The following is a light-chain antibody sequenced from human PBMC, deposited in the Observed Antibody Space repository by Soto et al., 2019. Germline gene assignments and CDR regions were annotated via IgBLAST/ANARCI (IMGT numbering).Light chain of an antibody. Sequence: EIVLTQSPGTLSLSPGERATLSCRSSQSVSSSYLACYQQNAGQSPRLLIYAVSSRATVIPDMFSGRGSGTDFTLTSSRLEDEDFAVYYCKQYGSSPTFGQGTKVEIK. CDR1: QSVSSSY. V-gene: IGKV3-20*01. CDR3: KQYGSSPT. CDR2: AVS. J-gene: IGKJ1*01.